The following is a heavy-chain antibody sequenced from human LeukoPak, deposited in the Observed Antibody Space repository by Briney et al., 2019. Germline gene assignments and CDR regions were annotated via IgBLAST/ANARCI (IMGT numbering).Heavy chain of an antibody. CDR1: GGSISSSNW. J-gene: IGHJ4*02. Sequence: PSETLSLTCAVSGGSISSSNWWSWVRQPPGKGLEWIGEIYHSGSTNYNPSLKSRVTISVDKSKNQFSLKLSSVTAADTAVYYCAKGRGYSQKRGFDYWGQGTLVTVSS. D-gene: IGHD5-18*01. CDR3: AKGRGYSQKRGFDY. CDR2: IYHSGST. V-gene: IGHV4-4*02.